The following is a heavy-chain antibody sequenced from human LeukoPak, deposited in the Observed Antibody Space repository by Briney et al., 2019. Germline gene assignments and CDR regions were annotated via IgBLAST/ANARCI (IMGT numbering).Heavy chain of an antibody. Sequence: PSETLSLTCTVSGGSISSGGYYWSWIRQHPGKGLEWIGYIYYSGSTYYNPSLKSRVTISVDTSKNQFSLKLSSVTAADTAVYYCARVPHLIAAAGKVDYWGQGTLVTVSS. D-gene: IGHD6-13*01. CDR2: IYYSGST. V-gene: IGHV4-31*03. CDR1: GGSISSGGYY. CDR3: ARVPHLIAAAGKVDY. J-gene: IGHJ4*02.